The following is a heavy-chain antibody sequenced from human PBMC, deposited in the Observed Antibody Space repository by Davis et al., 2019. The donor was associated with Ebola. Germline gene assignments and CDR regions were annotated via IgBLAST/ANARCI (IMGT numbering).Heavy chain of an antibody. CDR3: ARDRDSSGLGLDY. V-gene: IGHV1-69*04. J-gene: IGHJ4*02. CDR2: IIPILGIA. D-gene: IGHD3-22*01. Sequence: ASSVKVSCKASGGTFSSYAISWVRQAPGQGLEWMGRIIPILGIANYAQKFQGRVTITADKSTSTAYMELSSLRSEDTAVYYCARDRDSSGLGLDYWGQGTLVTVSS. CDR1: GGTFSSYA.